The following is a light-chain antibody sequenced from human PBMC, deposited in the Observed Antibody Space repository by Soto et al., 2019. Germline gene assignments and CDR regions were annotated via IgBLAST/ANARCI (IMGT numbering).Light chain of an antibody. CDR3: QQSYSTPLT. V-gene: IGKV1-12*01. CDR1: QGIGSW. Sequence: DIQMTQSPSSVSASVGDRVTITCRASQGIGSWVAWYQQKPGKAPKVLIFAASNLQSGVPSRFSGSGSGTDVTLTISSLQPEDFATYSFQQSYSTPLTFGPGTKV. CDR2: AAS. J-gene: IGKJ3*01.